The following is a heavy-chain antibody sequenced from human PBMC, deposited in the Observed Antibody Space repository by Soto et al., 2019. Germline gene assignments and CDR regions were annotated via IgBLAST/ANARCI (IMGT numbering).Heavy chain of an antibody. D-gene: IGHD4-17*01. CDR1: GGTFSSYA. CDR2: IIPIFGTA. J-gene: IGHJ2*01. V-gene: IGHV1-69*13. Sequence: SVKVSCKASGGTFSSYAISWVRQAPGQGPEWMGGIIPIFGTANYAQKFQGRVTITADESTSTAYMELSSLRSEDTAVYYCARDTYYGDGPLGWYFDLWGRGTLVTVSS. CDR3: ARDTYYGDGPLGWYFDL.